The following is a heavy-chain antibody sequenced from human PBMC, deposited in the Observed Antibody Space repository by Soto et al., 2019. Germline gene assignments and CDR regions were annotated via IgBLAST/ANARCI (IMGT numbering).Heavy chain of an antibody. J-gene: IGHJ3*01. Sequence: ASVKVSCKVSGYTLTELSMHWVRQAPGKGLEWMGGFDPEDGETIYAQKFQGRVTMTEDTSTDTAYMELSSLRSEDTAVYYCATPVGSYHAFDFWGQVTMVTFSS. V-gene: IGHV1-24*01. CDR2: FDPEDGET. D-gene: IGHD1-26*01. CDR1: GYTLTELS. CDR3: ATPVGSYHAFDF.